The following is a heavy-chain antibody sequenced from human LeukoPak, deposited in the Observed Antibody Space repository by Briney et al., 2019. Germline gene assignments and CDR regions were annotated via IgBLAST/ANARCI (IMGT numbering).Heavy chain of an antibody. CDR2: IYTSGGT. J-gene: IGHJ6*03. Sequence: PSETLSLTCTVSGGSISSYYWSWIRQPAGKGLEWIGRIYTSGGTNYNPSLKSRVTMSVDTSKNQFSLKLSSVTAADTAVYYCARDEIRGKGYYYYYMDVWGKGTTVTVSS. CDR3: ARDEIRGKGYYYYYMDV. CDR1: GGSISSYY. V-gene: IGHV4-4*07.